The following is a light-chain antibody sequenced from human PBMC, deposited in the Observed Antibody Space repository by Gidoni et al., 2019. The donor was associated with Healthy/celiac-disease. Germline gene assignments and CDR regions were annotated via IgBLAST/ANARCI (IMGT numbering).Light chain of an antibody. CDR3: NSRDSSGNLVV. J-gene: IGLJ2*01. CDR1: SLTSYY. Sequence: SSQLTQDPAVSVQLVQTVRITCHGDSLTSYYATWYQQNPGQAPVLVIYGKNNRPSGIPDRFSGSSSGNTASLTITGAQAEDEADYYCNSRDSSGNLVVFGGGTKLTVL. V-gene: IGLV3-19*01. CDR2: GKN.